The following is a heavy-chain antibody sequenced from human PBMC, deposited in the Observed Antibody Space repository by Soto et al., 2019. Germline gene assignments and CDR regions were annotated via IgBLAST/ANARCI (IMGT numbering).Heavy chain of an antibody. CDR3: ASSGWWYFDY. Sequence: QLQLQESGPGLVKPSETLSLTCTVSGGSISSSSYYWGWIRQPPGKGLEWIGSIYYGGSTYYNPSLKSRVTISVDTSKNQFSLKLSSVTAADTAVYYCASSGWWYFDYWGQGTLVTVSS. CDR1: GGSISSSSYY. CDR2: IYYGGST. D-gene: IGHD6-19*01. V-gene: IGHV4-39*01. J-gene: IGHJ4*02.